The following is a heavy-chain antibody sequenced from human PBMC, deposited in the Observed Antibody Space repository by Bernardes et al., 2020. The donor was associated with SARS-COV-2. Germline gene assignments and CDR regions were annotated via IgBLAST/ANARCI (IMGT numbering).Heavy chain of an antibody. D-gene: IGHD3-10*01. Sequence: SVKVSCKASGGTFSNYGISWVRQAPGQGLEWMGGIIPIFGTANYAQKFQGRVTITADESTSTAYMELSSLKSEDTAVYYCARARWEPSRGVFNLDFDHWGQGTLVTVSS. J-gene: IGHJ4*02. CDR1: GGTFSNYG. CDR3: ARARWEPSRGVFNLDFDH. CDR2: IIPIFGTA. V-gene: IGHV1-69*13.